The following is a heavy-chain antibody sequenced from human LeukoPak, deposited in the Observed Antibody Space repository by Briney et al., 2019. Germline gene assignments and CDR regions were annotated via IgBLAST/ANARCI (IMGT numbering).Heavy chain of an antibody. D-gene: IGHD3-22*01. CDR1: GGSFSGYY. Sequence: SETLSLTCAVYGGSFSGYYWSWIRQPPGKGLERIGEINHSGSTNYNPSLKSRVTISVDTSKNQFSLKLSSVTAADTAVYYCARGVGYYDSSGYYYFDYWGQGTLVTVSS. V-gene: IGHV4-34*01. CDR2: INHSGST. CDR3: ARGVGYYDSSGYYYFDY. J-gene: IGHJ4*02.